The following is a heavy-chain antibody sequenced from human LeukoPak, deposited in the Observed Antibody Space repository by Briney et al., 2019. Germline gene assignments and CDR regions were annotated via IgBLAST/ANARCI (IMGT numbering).Heavy chain of an antibody. J-gene: IGHJ3*02. CDR1: GGSFSGYY. D-gene: IGHD3-3*01. CDR3: ARGLLDYDFWSGYYSGKRDAFDI. CDR2: INHSGST. Sequence: PSETLSLTCAVYGGSFSGYYWSWIRQPPGKGLEWIGEINHSGSTNYNPSLKSRVTISVDTSKNQFSLKLSSVTAADTAVYYCARGLLDYDFWSGYYSGKRDAFDIWGQGSMVTVSS. V-gene: IGHV4-34*01.